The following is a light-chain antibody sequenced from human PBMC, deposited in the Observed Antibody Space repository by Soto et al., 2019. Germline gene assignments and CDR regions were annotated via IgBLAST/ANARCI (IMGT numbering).Light chain of an antibody. Sequence: IHITHSPPSLSSSLERSVAIHCRASQSVGSYLTWYQQKPGKAPKLLSYAASSLASGVPSRFSGSGSGTDFTLTISSLQPEDFATYYCQQSYSSPRTFGQGTKVDIK. J-gene: IGKJ1*01. CDR2: AAS. V-gene: IGKV1-39*01. CDR3: QQSYSSPRT. CDR1: QSVGSY.